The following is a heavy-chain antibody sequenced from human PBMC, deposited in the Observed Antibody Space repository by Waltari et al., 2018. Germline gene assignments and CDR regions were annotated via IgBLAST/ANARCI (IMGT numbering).Heavy chain of an antibody. CDR1: GFTFSSFG. CDR3: AKVSPRDFWSGYYGDTRSSYYYYMDV. CDR2: IRYDGSNK. V-gene: IGHV3-30*02. J-gene: IGHJ6*03. D-gene: IGHD3-3*01. Sequence: QVQLVESGGGVVQPGGSLRLSCAASGFTFSSFGMHWVRQAPGQGLEWVAFIRYDGSNKYYADSVKGRFTISRDNSKNTLYLQMNSLRAEDTAVYYCAKVSPRDFWSGYYGDTRSSYYYYMDVWGKGTTVTVSS.